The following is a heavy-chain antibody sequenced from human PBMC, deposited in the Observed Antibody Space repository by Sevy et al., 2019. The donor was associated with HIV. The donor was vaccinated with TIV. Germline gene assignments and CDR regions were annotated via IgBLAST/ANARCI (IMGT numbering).Heavy chain of an antibody. D-gene: IGHD3-10*01. CDR1: GYTFTSYG. J-gene: IGHJ6*02. CDR2: ISAYNGNT. Sequence: ASVKVSCKASGYTFTSYGISWVRQAPGQGLEWMGWISAYNGNTNYAQKLQGRVTMTTGKSTGTAYMELRSLRSDDPAVYYCARARRWFGGNPGYYYYGMDVWGQGTTVTVSS. CDR3: ARARRWFGGNPGYYYYGMDV. V-gene: IGHV1-18*01.